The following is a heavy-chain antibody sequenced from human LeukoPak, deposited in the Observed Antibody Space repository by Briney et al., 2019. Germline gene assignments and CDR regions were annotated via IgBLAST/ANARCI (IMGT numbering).Heavy chain of an antibody. J-gene: IGHJ4*02. CDR3: ARVIAAGVDFDY. CDR2: INHSGST. D-gene: IGHD6-13*01. CDR1: GGSFSGYY. Sequence: PSETLSLTCAVYGGSFSGYYWSWIRQPPGKGLEWIGEINHSGSTNYNPSLKSRVTILVDTSKNQFSLHLSSVTAADTAIYYCARVIAAGVDFDYWGQGTLVTVSS. V-gene: IGHV4-34*01.